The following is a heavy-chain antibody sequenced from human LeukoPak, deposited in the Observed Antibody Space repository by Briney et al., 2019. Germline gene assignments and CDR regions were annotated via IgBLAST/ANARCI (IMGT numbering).Heavy chain of an antibody. V-gene: IGHV3-23*01. CDR3: AKGGASVTDAPPGDVVTTTLDGFDI. CDR1: GFAFSTFP. J-gene: IGHJ3*02. D-gene: IGHD4-17*01. Sequence: GGSLRLSCVASGFAFSTFPMSWVRQAPGKGLEWVSAVSGSGGHTFYLDSAKGRVTISRDNSKKTLYLQMNSLRVDDTAVYYCAKGGASVTDAPPGDVVTTTLDGFDIWGQGTMVTVSS. CDR2: VSGSGGHT.